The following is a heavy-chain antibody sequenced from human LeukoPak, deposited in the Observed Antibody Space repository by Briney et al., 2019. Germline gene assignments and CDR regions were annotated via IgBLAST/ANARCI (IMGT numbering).Heavy chain of an antibody. CDR1: GGTFSSYA. J-gene: IGHJ3*02. D-gene: IGHD1-26*01. CDR3: ARGVQWELSDAFDI. Sequence: SVKVSCKASGGTFSSYAISWVRQAPGQGLEWMGGIIPIFGTANYAQKFQGRVTITADESTSTAYMELCSLRSEDTAVYYCARGVQWELSDAFDIWGQGTMVTVSS. CDR2: IIPIFGTA. V-gene: IGHV1-69*13.